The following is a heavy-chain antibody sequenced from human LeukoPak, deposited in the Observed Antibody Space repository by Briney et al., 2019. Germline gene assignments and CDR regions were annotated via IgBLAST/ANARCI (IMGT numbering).Heavy chain of an antibody. CDR1: GFHFSVYC. D-gene: IGHD3-10*01. J-gene: IGHJ5*02. CDR2: IKPDGSEK. CDR3: VRGSSGTVVRGVSWAWFDP. V-gene: IGHV3-7*05. Sequence: VGSLRVSCEASGFHFSVYCITWVRQAPGKGLEWVANIKPDGSEKYYVETAKGRVTISRDNAKNTVYLQMNSLRADDTAVYYCVRGSSGTVVRGVSWAWFDPWGQGPLVTVSS.